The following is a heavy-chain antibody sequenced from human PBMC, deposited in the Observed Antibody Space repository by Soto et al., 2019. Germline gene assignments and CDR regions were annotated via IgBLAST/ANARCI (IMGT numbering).Heavy chain of an antibody. CDR2: ITISGNYI. V-gene: IGHV3-21*01. Sequence: EGQLVESGGGLVKPGGSLRLSCAASGFAFQTYTMEWLRQPPGKGLEWVSSITISGNYIYYADSVKGRFTISRDNGRNSVYLQMNSLRAEDTAVYYCAKVGVLRTNFRWFELGGQGTLVTVSS. CDR3: AKVGVLRTNFRWFEL. CDR1: GFAFQTYT. D-gene: IGHD2-8*01. J-gene: IGHJ5*02.